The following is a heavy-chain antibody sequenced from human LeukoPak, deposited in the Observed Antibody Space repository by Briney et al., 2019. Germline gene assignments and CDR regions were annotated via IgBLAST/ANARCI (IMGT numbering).Heavy chain of an antibody. D-gene: IGHD2-8*01. CDR2: IYYGGST. Sequence: SETLSLTCTVSGGSISSHYWSWIRQPPGKGLEWIGNIYYGGSTNYNPSLRSRVTISVDTSKNQFSLKLSSVTAADTAVYYCARLGSYCTDGVCSDYWGQGTLVTVSS. J-gene: IGHJ4*02. CDR1: GGSISSHY. CDR3: ARLGSYCTDGVCSDY. V-gene: IGHV4-59*08.